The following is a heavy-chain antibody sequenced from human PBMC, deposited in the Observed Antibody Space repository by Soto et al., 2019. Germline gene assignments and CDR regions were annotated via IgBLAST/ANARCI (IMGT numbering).Heavy chain of an antibody. CDR3: ARSIGSGYETWFDP. Sequence: PGGSLRLSCASSGFTVSSNYMILVRQAPGKGLEWVSVIYSGGSTYYADSVKGRFTISRDNSKNTLYLQMNSLRAEDTAVYYCARSIGSGYETWFDPWGQGTLVTVSS. D-gene: IGHD5-12*01. V-gene: IGHV3-66*01. CDR1: GFTVSSNY. J-gene: IGHJ5*02. CDR2: IYSGGST.